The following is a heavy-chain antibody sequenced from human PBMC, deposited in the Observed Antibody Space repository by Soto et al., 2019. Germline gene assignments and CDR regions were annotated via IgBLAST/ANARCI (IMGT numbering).Heavy chain of an antibody. D-gene: IGHD2-8*01. Sequence: QVQLVESGGGVVQPGRSLRLSCAASGFSFTGHGMHWVRQAPGKGLEWLAMIWHDGSNKNYAQSVQGRFTITRDNSKSTLYIQMNSLRDDDTAVYHCARGRMDYCYYMDVWGKGTAVTVSS. CDR1: GFSFTGHG. V-gene: IGHV3-33*01. CDR2: IWHDGSNK. J-gene: IGHJ6*03. CDR3: ARGRMDYCYYMDV.